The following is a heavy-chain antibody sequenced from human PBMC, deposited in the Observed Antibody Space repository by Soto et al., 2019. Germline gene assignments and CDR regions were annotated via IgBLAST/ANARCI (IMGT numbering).Heavy chain of an antibody. V-gene: IGHV4-59*01. J-gene: IGHJ4*02. D-gene: IGHD1-1*01. CDR1: GGSMRDYY. CDR2: IYYSGNT. Sequence: PSETLSLTCSVSGGSMRDYYWGWIRQSPGKGPEWIGYIYYSGNTNYNPSLKSRVTISVDMPKSLFSLKLNSVTAADTAVYYCARQLGLWQPLDYWGRGTLVTVSS. CDR3: ARQLGLWQPLDY.